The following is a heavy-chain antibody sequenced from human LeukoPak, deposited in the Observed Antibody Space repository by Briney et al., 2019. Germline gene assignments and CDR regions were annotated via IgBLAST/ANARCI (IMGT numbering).Heavy chain of an antibody. V-gene: IGHV3-23*01. D-gene: IGHD1-7*01. CDR2: ISGSGGST. CDR3: AKAAVGITGTTWPDWFDP. Sequence: PGGSLRLSCAASGFTFSSYAMSWVRQAPGKGLEWVSAISGSGGSTYYADSVKGRFTISRDNSKNTLYLQMNRLRAEDTAVYYCAKAAVGITGTTWPDWFDPSGQGTLVTVSS. CDR1: GFTFSSYA. J-gene: IGHJ5*02.